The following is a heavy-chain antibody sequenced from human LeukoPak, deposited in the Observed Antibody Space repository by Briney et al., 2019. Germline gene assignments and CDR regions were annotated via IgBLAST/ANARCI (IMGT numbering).Heavy chain of an antibody. V-gene: IGHV4-39*07. CDR3: ARVGENYYDSSPDAFDI. J-gene: IGHJ3*02. CDR2: IYYSGST. Sequence: SETLSLTCIVSGGSISSSSYYWGWIRQPPGKGLEWIGNIYYSGSTYYNPSLKSRVTISVDTSKNQFSLKLSSVTAADTAVYYCARVGENYYDSSPDAFDIWGQGTMVTVSS. D-gene: IGHD3-22*01. CDR1: GGSISSSSYY.